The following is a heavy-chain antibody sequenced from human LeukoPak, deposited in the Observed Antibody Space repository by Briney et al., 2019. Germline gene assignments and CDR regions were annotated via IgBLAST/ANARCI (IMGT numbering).Heavy chain of an antibody. Sequence: SETLSLTCTVSGGSISSYYWSWIRQPPGKGLEWIGYVYYSGSTNYNPSLKSRVTISVDTSKNQFSLKLSSVTAADTAVYYCARDMSSGWYGEVYGMDVWGQGTTVTVSS. V-gene: IGHV4-59*01. CDR1: GGSISSYY. CDR2: VYYSGST. D-gene: IGHD6-19*01. CDR3: ARDMSSGWYGEVYGMDV. J-gene: IGHJ6*02.